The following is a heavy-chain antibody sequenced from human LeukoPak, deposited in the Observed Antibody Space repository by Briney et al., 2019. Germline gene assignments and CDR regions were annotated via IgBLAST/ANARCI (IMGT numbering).Heavy chain of an antibody. V-gene: IGHV3-49*04. Sequence: PGGSLRLSGTASGFTFGDYAMARVRQAPGKGREGVGFIRSKIYGGTPEYAASVKGRFTISRDDSKGIAYLQMNSLRAEDTAVYYCARRLYSSGWTIDYWGQGTLVTVSS. D-gene: IGHD6-19*01. CDR3: ARRLYSSGWTIDY. J-gene: IGHJ4*02. CDR2: IRSKIYGGTP. CDR1: GFTFGDYA.